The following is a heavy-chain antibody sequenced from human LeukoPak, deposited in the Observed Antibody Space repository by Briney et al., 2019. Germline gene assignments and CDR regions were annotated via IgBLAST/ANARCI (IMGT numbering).Heavy chain of an antibody. CDR3: TRGARYYYDTSGYYF. J-gene: IGHJ4*02. CDR1: GFTFSSYG. D-gene: IGHD3-22*01. V-gene: IGHV3-21*01. Sequence: GGTLRLSCAASGFTFSSYGMSWVRQAPGKGLEWVSSISSGSSYTHYADSVKGRFTISRDNAKNSLYLQMNSLRAEDTAVYYCTRGARYYYDTSGYYFWGQGTLVTVSS. CDR2: ISSGSSYT.